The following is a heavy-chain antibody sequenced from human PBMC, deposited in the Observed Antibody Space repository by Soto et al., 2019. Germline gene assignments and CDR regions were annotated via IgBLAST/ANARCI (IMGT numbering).Heavy chain of an antibody. J-gene: IGHJ5*02. Sequence: QITLKESGPTLVKPTQTLTLTCTFSGFSLSTSGVGVAWIRQPPGKALEWLALIYWDDEKRYSPSLRSRLTTTKDTSKNQVVLTMTNMDPVDTATYYCAHSSDYGDWTGWFDPWGQGTLVTVSS. D-gene: IGHD4-17*01. V-gene: IGHV2-5*02. CDR1: GFSLSTSGVG. CDR3: AHSSDYGDWTGWFDP. CDR2: IYWDDEK.